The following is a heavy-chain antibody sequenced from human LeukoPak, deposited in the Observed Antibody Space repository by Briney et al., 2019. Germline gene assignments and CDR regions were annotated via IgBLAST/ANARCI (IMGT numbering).Heavy chain of an antibody. CDR2: ISSASGTI. J-gene: IGHJ4*02. CDR3: ARVGDGHSVNYLDS. CDR1: GFTFSNYG. Sequence: GGSLRLSCAASGFTFSNYGMTWVRQPPGKGLEWVSYISSASGTICYADSVKGRFTVSRDDAENSLYLHMQSLRDEDTAMFLCARVGDGHSVNYLDSWGQGTLVTVSS. D-gene: IGHD5/OR15-5a*01. V-gene: IGHV3-48*02.